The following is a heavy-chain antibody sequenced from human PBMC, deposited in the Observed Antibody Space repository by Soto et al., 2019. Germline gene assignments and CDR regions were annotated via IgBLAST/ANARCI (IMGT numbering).Heavy chain of an antibody. CDR1: GYNFATYW. CDR2: IYPYDSDA. CDR3: ARAYYDTLTGSYYYFDH. Sequence: PGESLKISCQGSGYNFATYWIAWVRQRPGKGLEWMGIIYPYDSDARYSPSFRGQVSISADKSVSTAYLQWNALRSSDTAIYYCARAYYDTLTGSYYYFDHWGQGTLVTVSS. V-gene: IGHV5-51*01. J-gene: IGHJ4*02. D-gene: IGHD3-9*01.